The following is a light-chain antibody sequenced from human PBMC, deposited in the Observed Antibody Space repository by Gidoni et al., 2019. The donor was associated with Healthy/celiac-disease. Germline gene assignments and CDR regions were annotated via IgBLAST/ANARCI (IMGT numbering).Light chain of an antibody. CDR2: DAS. CDR1: QDISNY. Sequence: DIQMTQSPSSLSASVGPRVTITCQASQDISNYLNWYQQKPGKAPKLLIYDASNVETGVPSRFSGSGSGTDFTFTVSSLQPEDIATYYCQQYDNLPVFGPGTKVDIK. CDR3: QQYDNLPV. J-gene: IGKJ3*01. V-gene: IGKV1-33*01.